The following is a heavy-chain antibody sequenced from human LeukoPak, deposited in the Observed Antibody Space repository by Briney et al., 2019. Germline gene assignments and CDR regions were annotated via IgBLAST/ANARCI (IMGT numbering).Heavy chain of an antibody. CDR1: GFTFSRYS. D-gene: IGHD3-9*01. J-gene: IGHJ4*02. Sequence: GGSLRLSCAASGFTFSRYSMDWVRQAPGKGLEWVSSINQISSHIYYAESVRGRFSISRDNAKNSVYLQMNSLRAEDTAIYYCARDATQYLRYGYFDYWGPGILVTVSS. CDR2: INQISSHI. CDR3: ARDATQYLRYGYFDY. V-gene: IGHV3-21*01.